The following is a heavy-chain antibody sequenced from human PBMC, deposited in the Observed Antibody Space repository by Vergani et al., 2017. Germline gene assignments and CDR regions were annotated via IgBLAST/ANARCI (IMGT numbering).Heavy chain of an antibody. V-gene: IGHV3-33*01. CDR3: VREXSYCGSTTCRNPSYVYYYHMDV. Sequence: QVQLVESGGGVVQPVRSLRLSCTSSGFTFSTYAMHWVRQAPGKGLEWVAIIYYDGSKKYYADSVKGRFTISRDNSRNTLDLLMSSLRAEDTAIYYCVREXSYCGSTTCRNPSYVYYYHMDVWGEGTTVTVSS. J-gene: IGHJ6*03. D-gene: IGHD2-21*01. CDR2: IYYDGSKK. CDR1: GFTFSTYA.